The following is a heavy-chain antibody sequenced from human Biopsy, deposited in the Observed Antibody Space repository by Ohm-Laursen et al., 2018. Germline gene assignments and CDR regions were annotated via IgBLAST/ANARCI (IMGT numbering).Heavy chain of an antibody. CDR3: ASVVLGPTNDAFDL. Sequence: GTLSLTCYVSGGDINNYYWSWIRQPAGKGLEWIGRIYPGGSTNYNPSPKSRVTMSVDTSKKQLSLRLRSVTAADTAMYYCASVVLGPTNDAFDLWGQGTMVGVSS. CDR1: GGDINNYY. J-gene: IGHJ3*01. D-gene: IGHD3-22*01. V-gene: IGHV4-4*07. CDR2: IYPGGST.